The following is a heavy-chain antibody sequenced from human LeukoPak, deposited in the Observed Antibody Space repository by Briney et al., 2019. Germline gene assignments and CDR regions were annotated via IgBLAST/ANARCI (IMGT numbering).Heavy chain of an antibody. V-gene: IGHV3-23*01. CDR3: ARESANRWTANWFDP. Sequence: SGGSLRLSCAASEFTFSHHGMSWVRQAPGKGLEWISSIVGSGGRAYYTDSVKGRFTVSRDNSKNTLFLQMNSLRAEDTAVYYCARESANRWTANWFDPWGQGTLVTVSS. J-gene: IGHJ5*02. D-gene: IGHD1-1*01. CDR1: EFTFSHHG. CDR2: IVGSGGRA.